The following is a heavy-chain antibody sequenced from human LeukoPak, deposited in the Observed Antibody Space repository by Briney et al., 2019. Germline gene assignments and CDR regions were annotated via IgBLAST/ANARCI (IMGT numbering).Heavy chain of an antibody. V-gene: IGHV3-23*01. Sequence: GGSLTLSCAASGFTFSSYAMSWVRQAPGKGLEWVSAISGSGGNTYYADSVKGRFTISRDNSKNTLYLQMNSLRAEDTAVYYCAKASELGRGYLNYWGQGTLVTVSS. CDR2: ISGSGGNT. D-gene: IGHD7-27*01. CDR3: AKASELGRGYLNY. J-gene: IGHJ4*02. CDR1: GFTFSSYA.